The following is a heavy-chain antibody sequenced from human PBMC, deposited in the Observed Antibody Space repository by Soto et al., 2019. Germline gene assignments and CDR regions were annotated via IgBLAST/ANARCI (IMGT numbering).Heavy chain of an antibody. CDR2: IYYSGST. CDR3: ATTEVVLRYFDWFSNFDY. V-gene: IGHV4-39*01. Sequence: PSETLSLTCTVSGGSISSSSYYWGWIRQPPGKGLEWIGSIYYSGSTYYNPSLKSRVTISVDTSKNQFSLKLSSVTAADTAVYYCATTEVVLRYFDWFSNFDYWGQGTLVTVSS. D-gene: IGHD3-9*01. CDR1: GGSISSSSYY. J-gene: IGHJ4*02.